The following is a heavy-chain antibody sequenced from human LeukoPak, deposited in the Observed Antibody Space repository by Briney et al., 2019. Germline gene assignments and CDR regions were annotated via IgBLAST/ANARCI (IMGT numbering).Heavy chain of an antibody. CDR3: ARDNKLRFLEWSHAFDI. CDR2: IIPIFGTA. J-gene: IGHJ3*02. V-gene: IGHV1-69*13. D-gene: IGHD3-3*01. Sequence: GASVKVSCKASGGTFSSYAISWARQAPGQGLEWMGGIIPIFGTANYAQKFQGRVTITADESTSTAYMELSSLRSEDTAVYYCARDNKLRFLEWSHAFDIWGQGTMVTVSS. CDR1: GGTFSSYA.